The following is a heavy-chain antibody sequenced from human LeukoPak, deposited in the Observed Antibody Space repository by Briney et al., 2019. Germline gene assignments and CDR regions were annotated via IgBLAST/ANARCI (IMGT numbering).Heavy chain of an antibody. Sequence: GRSLRLPWGASGFPLSFLPLLWVPQPPGKGLGGGAFISYDGSKKYYAASGKGRFTISRDNSKNTLFLQMNSLRTDDTAVYYCARGSPATVTTFTPFDPWGQGTLVTVSS. V-gene: IGHV3-30*04. CDR3: ARGSPATVTTFTPFDP. CDR2: ISYDGSKK. D-gene: IGHD4-17*01. J-gene: IGHJ5*02. CDR1: GFPLSFLP.